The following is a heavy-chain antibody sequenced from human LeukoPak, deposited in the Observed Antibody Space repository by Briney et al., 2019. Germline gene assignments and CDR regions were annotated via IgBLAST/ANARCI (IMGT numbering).Heavy chain of an antibody. CDR2: INPNSGGT. D-gene: IGHD3-3*01. J-gene: IGHJ6*03. V-gene: IGHV1-2*02. CDR3: ARGTRDRFLEWSRDYYMHV. CDR1: GYTFTGYY. Sequence: GASVKVSCKASGYTFTGYYMHWLRQAPGQGLEWMGWINPNSGGTNYAQKFQGRVTMTRDTSISTAYMELSRLRSDGTAVYYCARGTRDRFLEWSRDYYMHVWGKGTTVTVSS.